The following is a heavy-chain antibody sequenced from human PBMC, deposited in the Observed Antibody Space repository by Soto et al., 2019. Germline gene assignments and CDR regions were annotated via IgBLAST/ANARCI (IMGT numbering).Heavy chain of an antibody. Sequence: QVHLVQSGAEVKQPGASVKVSCKASGYTFSVYHMHWVRQAPGQGLEWMGWVHPNSGGTNYAQSFEGRVTMTRDTSINTAYMERSRLTSDDTAVYYCAKELQRGMDVWGQGTTVTVS. V-gene: IGHV1-2*02. J-gene: IGHJ6*02. CDR2: VHPNSGGT. D-gene: IGHD4-4*01. CDR3: AKELQRGMDV. CDR1: GYTFSVYH.